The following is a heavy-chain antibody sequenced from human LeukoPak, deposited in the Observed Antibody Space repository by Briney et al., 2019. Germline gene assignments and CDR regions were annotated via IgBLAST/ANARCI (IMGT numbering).Heavy chain of an antibody. CDR1: GGSINSGSYY. D-gene: IGHD3-10*01. CDR3: ARDQEGGSGSTSLDY. J-gene: IGHJ4*02. CDR2: IYTTGTT. Sequence: SETLSLTCTVSGGSINSGSYYWNWIRQSAGKGLEWIGHIYTTGTTNCNPSLKSRVTISVDTSKNQFSLKLSSVTAADTAVYYCARDQEGGSGSTSLDYWGQGTLVTVSS. V-gene: IGHV4-61*09.